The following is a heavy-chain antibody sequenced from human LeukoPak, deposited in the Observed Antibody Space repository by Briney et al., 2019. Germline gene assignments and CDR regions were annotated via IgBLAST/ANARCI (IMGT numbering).Heavy chain of an antibody. J-gene: IGHJ6*03. Sequence: SVKVSCKASGGTFSSYAISWVRQAPGQGLEWMGGIIPIFGTANYAQKFQGRVTITTDESTSTAYMELSSLRSEDTAVYYCAHDFWRRADYYYYYYMDVWGKGTTVTVSS. CDR1: GGTFSSYA. CDR3: AHDFWRRADYYYYYYMDV. CDR2: IIPIFGTA. D-gene: IGHD3-3*01. V-gene: IGHV1-69*05.